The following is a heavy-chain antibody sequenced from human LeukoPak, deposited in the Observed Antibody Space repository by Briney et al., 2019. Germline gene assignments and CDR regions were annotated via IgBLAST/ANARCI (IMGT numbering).Heavy chain of an antibody. J-gene: IGHJ5*02. CDR3: ARERAAYYDDSSGIP. V-gene: IGHV4-59*01. D-gene: IGHD3-22*01. CDR1: GGSISGYF. Sequence: SETLSLTCTVSGGSISGYFWSWIRQPPGKGLEWIGYIYYSGSTNYNPPLQSRITISVGTSKNLFSLKLSPVTAADTAVYYCARERAAYYDDSSGIPWGQGTLVTVSS. CDR2: IYYSGST.